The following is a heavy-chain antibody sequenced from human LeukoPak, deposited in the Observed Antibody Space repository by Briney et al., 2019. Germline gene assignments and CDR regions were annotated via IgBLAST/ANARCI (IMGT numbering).Heavy chain of an antibody. CDR2: INHSGST. Sequence: SETLSLTCAVYGGSFSGYYWSWIRQPPGKGLEWIGEINHSGSTNYNPSLKSRVTISVDTSKNQFSLKLSSVTAAGTAVYYCARNDWNYRVDPWGQGTLVTVSS. CDR1: GGSFSGYY. J-gene: IGHJ5*02. CDR3: ARNDWNYRVDP. D-gene: IGHD1-7*01. V-gene: IGHV4-34*01.